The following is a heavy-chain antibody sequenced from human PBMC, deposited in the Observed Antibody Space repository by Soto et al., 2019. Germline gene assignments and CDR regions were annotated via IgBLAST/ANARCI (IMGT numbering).Heavy chain of an antibody. D-gene: IGHD5-18*01. CDR3: ATGGHNDGYNFYHGMDV. J-gene: IGHJ6*02. V-gene: IGHV1-69*01. Sequence: QVQVVQSGAEVKKPGSSVKVSCKVSGGIFTNNAISWVRQAPGQGLEWLGGVIPLFDTAYYAQIFRGRLRISADVATTMAYMELSGLTSADTAVYFCATGGHNDGYNFYHGMDVWGQGTTVTVS. CDR2: VIPLFDTA. CDR1: GGIFTNNA.